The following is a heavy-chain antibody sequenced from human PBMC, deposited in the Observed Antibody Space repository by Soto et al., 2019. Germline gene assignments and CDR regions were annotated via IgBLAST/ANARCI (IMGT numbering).Heavy chain of an antibody. J-gene: IGHJ4*02. V-gene: IGHV1-69*01. CDR1: GGRFSSYG. CDR2: IIPIFGSP. D-gene: IGHD5-12*01. Sequence: QVPLVQSGAEVKKPGSSVKVSCRASGGRFSSYGISWVRQTPGQGLEWMGGIIPIFGSPNYAEKYLGRVTISADESTRTAYMELSSLRSDDSGVYYCARGGYSGYVGRGNFDYWGQGTLVTVSS. CDR3: ARGGYSGYVGRGNFDY.